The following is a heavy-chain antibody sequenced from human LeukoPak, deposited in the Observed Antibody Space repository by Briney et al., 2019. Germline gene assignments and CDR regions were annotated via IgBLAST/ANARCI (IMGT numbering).Heavy chain of an antibody. V-gene: IGHV4-59*08. D-gene: IGHD6-13*01. J-gene: IGHJ4*02. CDR2: IYFSGST. CDR3: ARHGSFGSSWYFDY. Sequence: SETLSLTCAVSGASISSYYWSWIRQPPGKRLEWIGYIYFSGSTNYSPSLKSRLTISIDTPKNQFSLKLSSLTAADTAVYYCARHGSFGSSWYFDYWGQGMLVTVSS. CDR1: GASISSYY.